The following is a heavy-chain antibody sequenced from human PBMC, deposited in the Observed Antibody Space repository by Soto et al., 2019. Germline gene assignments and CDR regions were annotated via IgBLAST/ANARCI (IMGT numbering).Heavy chain of an antibody. Sequence: SVKVSCKASGFTFTSSAVQWVRQARGQRLEWIGWIVVGGGNTNYAQKFQERVTITRDMSTSTAYMELSSLRSEDTAVYYCAADQGFRLLLEGGLYYYYGMDVWGQGTTVTVSS. J-gene: IGHJ6*02. CDR2: IVVGGGNT. CDR3: AADQGFRLLLEGGLYYYYGMDV. CDR1: GFTFTSSA. V-gene: IGHV1-58*01. D-gene: IGHD2-15*01.